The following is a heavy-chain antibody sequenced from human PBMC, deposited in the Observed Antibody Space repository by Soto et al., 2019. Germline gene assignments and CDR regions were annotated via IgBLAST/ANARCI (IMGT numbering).Heavy chain of an antibody. CDR2: IYYSGST. D-gene: IGHD2-15*01. CDR3: ARGVGCSGGNCLSGDYYYGMDV. V-gene: IGHV4-59*01. Sequence: SETLSLTCTVSGGSISSYYWSWIRQPPGKGLEWIGYIYYSGSTNYNPSLKSRVTISVDTSKNQFSLKLSSVTAADTAVYYCARGVGCSGGNCLSGDYYYGMDVWGQGTTVTVSS. J-gene: IGHJ6*02. CDR1: GGSISSYY.